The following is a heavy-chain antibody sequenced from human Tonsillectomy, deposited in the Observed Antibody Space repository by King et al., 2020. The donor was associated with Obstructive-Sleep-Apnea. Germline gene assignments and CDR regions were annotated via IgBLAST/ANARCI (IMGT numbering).Heavy chain of an antibody. CDR2: ISYSGST. CDR3: ARQLRGNYYYGVDV. J-gene: IGHJ6*02. CDR1: GASISSYY. Sequence: VQLQESGPGLVKPSETLSLTCTVSGASISSYYWSWIRQPPGKGLEWIGYISYSGSTNYNPSLKSRVTISVDTSKNQFSLRLSSVTAADTAAYYCARQLRGNYYYGVDVWGQGTTVTVSS. V-gene: IGHV4-59*08. D-gene: IGHD4-17*01.